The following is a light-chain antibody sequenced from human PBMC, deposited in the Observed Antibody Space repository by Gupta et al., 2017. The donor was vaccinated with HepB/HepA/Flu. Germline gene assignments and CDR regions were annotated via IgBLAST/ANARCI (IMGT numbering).Light chain of an antibody. V-gene: IGLV1-44*01. CDR3: AAWDDSLNGYV. CDR1: SSNIGGNT. J-gene: IGLJ1*01. CDR2: STN. Sequence: SVLPPSPSASGTPGQRVTISSSGSSSNIGGNTLNWYQQLPGTAPKLLIYSTNQRPSGVPDRFSGSKSGTSASLAISGLQSEDEADYYCAAWDDSLNGYVFGTGTKVTVL.